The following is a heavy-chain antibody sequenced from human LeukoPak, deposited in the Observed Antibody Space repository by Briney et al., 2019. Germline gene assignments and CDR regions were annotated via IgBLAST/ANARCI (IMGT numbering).Heavy chain of an antibody. CDR3: ARVLLWFGELWEYYFDY. Sequence: PGGSLRLSCAASGFTFSSYWMSWVRQAPGKGLEWVANIKQDGSEKYYVDSVKGRFTIPRDNAKNSLYLQMNSLRAEDTAVYYCARVLLWFGELWEYYFDYWGQGTLVTVSS. J-gene: IGHJ4*02. CDR1: GFTFSSYW. D-gene: IGHD3-10*01. V-gene: IGHV3-7*01. CDR2: IKQDGSEK.